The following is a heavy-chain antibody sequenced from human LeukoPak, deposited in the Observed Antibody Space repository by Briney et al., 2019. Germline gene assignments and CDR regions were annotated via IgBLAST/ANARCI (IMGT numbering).Heavy chain of an antibody. Sequence: ASVKVSCKASGDTFTSYGISWVRLAPGQGLEWMGWISAYNGNTNYAQKLQGRVTMTTDTSISTAYMELRLRSDDTAGYYCARDHYDSSGYFDSWGQGTLVTVSS. V-gene: IGHV1-18*01. CDR3: ARDHYDSSGYFDS. J-gene: IGHJ4*02. D-gene: IGHD3-22*01. CDR2: ISAYNGNT. CDR1: GDTFTSYG.